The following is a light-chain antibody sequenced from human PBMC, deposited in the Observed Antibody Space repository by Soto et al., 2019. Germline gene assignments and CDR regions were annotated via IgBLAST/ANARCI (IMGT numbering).Light chain of an antibody. V-gene: IGKV1-5*03. CDR2: KAS. CDR1: QSISGW. Sequence: DIQMTQSPSTLSASVGDRVTITCRASQSISGWLAWYQQKPGKAPKILIYKASTLESGVPSRFSGSGSGTDFTLTISSLQPDDFATYFCQQYDNYPYTFGQGTKLEIK. CDR3: QQYDNYPYT. J-gene: IGKJ2*01.